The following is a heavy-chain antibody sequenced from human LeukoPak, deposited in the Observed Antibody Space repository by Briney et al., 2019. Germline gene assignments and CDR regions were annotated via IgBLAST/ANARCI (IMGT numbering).Heavy chain of an antibody. CDR3: AKVERSSVVYSNYYGMDV. CDR1: GFTFSSYA. J-gene: IGHJ6*02. CDR2: ISGGGSNT. D-gene: IGHD2-8*02. V-gene: IGHV3-23*01. Sequence: GGSLRLSCAASGFTFSSYAMSWVRQAPGKGLEWVSAISGGGSNTYYADSVQGRFTISRDNSKNTLYLQMNSLRAEDTAVYYCAKVERSSVVYSNYYGMDVWGQGTTVTVSS.